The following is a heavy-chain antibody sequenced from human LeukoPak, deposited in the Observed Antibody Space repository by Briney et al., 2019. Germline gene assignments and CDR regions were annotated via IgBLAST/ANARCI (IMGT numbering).Heavy chain of an antibody. Sequence: GGSLRLSCAASGFTFSSYIMNWVRQAPGKGLEWVANIKHDGSEKYYLDSVKGRFTISRDNANNSLFLQMNSLRAEDTALYYCARGLYYFDSWGQGTLVTVSS. CDR1: GFTFSSYI. J-gene: IGHJ4*02. V-gene: IGHV3-7*01. CDR2: IKHDGSEK. CDR3: ARGLYYFDS.